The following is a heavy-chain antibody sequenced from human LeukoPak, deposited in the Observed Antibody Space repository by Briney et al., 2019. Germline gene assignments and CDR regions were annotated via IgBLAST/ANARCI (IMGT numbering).Heavy chain of an antibody. V-gene: IGHV3-74*01. CDR3: AGAQYYDSTTAGGMDV. J-gene: IGHJ6*02. D-gene: IGHD3-22*01. CDR1: GFTFSTYW. CDR2: INSDGSST. Sequence: LSGGSLRLSCAASGFTFSTYWMHWVRQAPGKGLVWVSRINSDGSSTNYADSVKGRFTISRDNAKNTLYLQMNSLRTEDTAVYYCAGAQYYDSTTAGGMDVWGQGTTVTVSS.